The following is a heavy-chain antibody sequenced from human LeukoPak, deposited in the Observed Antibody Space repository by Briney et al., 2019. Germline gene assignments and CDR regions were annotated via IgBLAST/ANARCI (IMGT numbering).Heavy chain of an antibody. CDR1: GFTFSDYY. CDR3: ARVGPDRTTGTEANDY. J-gene: IGHJ4*02. Sequence: GGSLRLSCAASGFTFSDYYMSWIRQAPGKGLEWVSYISSSSSYTNYADSVKGRFTISRDNAKNSLYLQMNSLRAEDTAVYYCARVGPDRTTGTEANDYWGQGTLVTVSS. D-gene: IGHD1-1*01. CDR2: ISSSSSYT. V-gene: IGHV3-11*06.